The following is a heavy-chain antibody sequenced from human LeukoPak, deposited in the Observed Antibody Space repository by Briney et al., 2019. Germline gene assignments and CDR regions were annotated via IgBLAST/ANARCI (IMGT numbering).Heavy chain of an antibody. D-gene: IGHD3-9*01. J-gene: IGHJ4*02. V-gene: IGHV4-61*08. CDR3: VTYFVNGGGRGH. CDR1: GASVSSGDYH. CDR2: HNQNP. Sequence: SETLSLTCTVSGASVSSGDYHWSWVRQAPGKGLEWIGHNQNPSYDPSLKSRVVISIHTSRNQFSLTLNTVTAADTATYFCVTYFVNGGGRGHWGPGALVTVSS.